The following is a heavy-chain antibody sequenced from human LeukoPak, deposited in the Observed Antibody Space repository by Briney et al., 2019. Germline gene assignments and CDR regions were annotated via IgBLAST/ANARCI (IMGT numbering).Heavy chain of an antibody. CDR3: ARARRVRGVSPDYSWLDP. J-gene: IGHJ5*02. V-gene: IGHV1-69*04. CDR1: GDSFSSYG. D-gene: IGHD3-10*01. Sequence: ASVKVSCKASGDSFSSYGVNWVRQAPGQGLEWMGMIIPFLGITHYAQRFQGRVTIRADKSTSAAYMELSSLRSEDTAVYYCARARRVRGVSPDYSWLDPWGQGTLVTVSS. CDR2: IIPFLGIT.